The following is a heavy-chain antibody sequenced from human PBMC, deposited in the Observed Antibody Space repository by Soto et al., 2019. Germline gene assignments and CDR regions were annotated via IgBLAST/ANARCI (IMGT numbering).Heavy chain of an antibody. J-gene: IGHJ6*02. D-gene: IGHD6-6*01. Sequence: GESLKISCKGSGYSFTSYWIGWVRQMPGKGLEWMGIIYPGDSDTRYSPSFRGQVTISADKSISTAYLQWSSLKASDTAMYYCARSGGGSSSSGFSYYYGMDVWGQGTTVTVSS. V-gene: IGHV5-51*01. CDR2: IYPGDSDT. CDR1: GYSFTSYW. CDR3: ARSGGGSSSSGFSYYYGMDV.